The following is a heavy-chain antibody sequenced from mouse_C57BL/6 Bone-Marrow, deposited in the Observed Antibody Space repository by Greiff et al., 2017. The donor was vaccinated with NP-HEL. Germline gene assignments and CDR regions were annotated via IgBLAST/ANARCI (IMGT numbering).Heavy chain of an antibody. CDR2: ISNLAYSI. V-gene: IGHV5-15*01. D-gene: IGHD2-4*01. Sequence: VQLVESGGGLVQPGGSLKLSCAASGFTFSDYGMAWVRQAPRKGPEWVAFISNLAYSIYYADTVTGRCPISRENAKNTLYLEMSSLRSEDTAMYYCARDLYYDYDGYFDVWGTGTTVTVSS. CDR1: GFTFSDYG. CDR3: ARDLYYDYDGYFDV. J-gene: IGHJ1*03.